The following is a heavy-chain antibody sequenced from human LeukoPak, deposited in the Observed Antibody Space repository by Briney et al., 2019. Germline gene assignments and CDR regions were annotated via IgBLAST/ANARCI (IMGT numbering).Heavy chain of an antibody. CDR3: ARGVKSAIGKWNYVWFDP. CDR2: ISFSTTTI. V-gene: IGHV3-48*01. Sequence: GGSLRLSCAASGFTFNNYNMNWVRQAPGKGLEWVSFISFSTTTIYYADSVKGRFTISRDNAKNSLYLQMNGLRAEDTAVYYCARGVKSAIGKWNYVWFDPWGPGTLVTVSS. D-gene: IGHD1-7*01. CDR1: GFTFNNYN. J-gene: IGHJ5*02.